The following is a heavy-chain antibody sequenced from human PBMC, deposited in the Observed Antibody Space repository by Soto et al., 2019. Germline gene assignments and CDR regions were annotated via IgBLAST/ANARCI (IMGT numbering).Heavy chain of an antibody. Sequence: SKTLSLTCTVSGGSISSGDYYWSWIRQPPGKGLEWIGYIYYSGSTYYNPSLKSRVTISVDTSKNQFSLKLSSVTAADTAVYYCARVDYDFWSGYYNFDYWGQGTLVTVSS. CDR2: IYYSGST. CDR3: ARVDYDFWSGYYNFDY. D-gene: IGHD3-3*01. J-gene: IGHJ4*02. V-gene: IGHV4-30-4*01. CDR1: GGSISSGDYY.